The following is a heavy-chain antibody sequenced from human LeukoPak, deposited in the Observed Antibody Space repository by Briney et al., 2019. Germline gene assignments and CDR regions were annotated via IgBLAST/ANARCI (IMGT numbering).Heavy chain of an antibody. D-gene: IGHD3-16*01. CDR2: ISGIGDST. CDR3: ATSEVITFR. Sequence: GGSLRLSCAASGFTFSNSAMSWVRQAPGKGLEWVSTISGIGDSTYYADSVKGRFTISRDNSKNTLYLQMNSLRDEDTAVYHCATSEVITFRWGRGNLVTVSS. CDR1: GFTFSNSA. V-gene: IGHV3-23*01. J-gene: IGHJ2*01.